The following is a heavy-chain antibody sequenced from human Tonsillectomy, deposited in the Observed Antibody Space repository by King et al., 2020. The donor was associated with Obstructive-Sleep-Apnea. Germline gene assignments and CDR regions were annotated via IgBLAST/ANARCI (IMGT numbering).Heavy chain of an antibody. D-gene: IGHD4-17*01. CDR1: GGSFSGHY. CDR2: INHSGST. J-gene: IGHJ4*02. V-gene: IGHV4-34*01. CDR3: ARVDFGDYKFDY. Sequence: VQLQQWGAGLLKPSGTLSLTCAVYGGSFSGHYWSWIRQPPGKGLEWIGEINHSGSTNYSPSLNSRVKISVDTSKNQFALKLSSVTAADTAVYYCARVDFGDYKFDYWGQGTLVTVSS.